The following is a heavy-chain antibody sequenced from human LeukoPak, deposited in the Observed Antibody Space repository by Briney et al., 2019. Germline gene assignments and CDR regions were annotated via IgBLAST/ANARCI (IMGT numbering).Heavy chain of an antibody. V-gene: IGHV1-46*01. CDR3: ARDMGSGSLHY. CDR1: GYTFTSYY. Sequence: ASVKVSCKASGYTFTSYYMHWVRQAPGQGLEWMGIINPSGGSTSYAQTFQARVTITRDTSASTAYMELSSLRREDTAMYYCARDMGSGSLHYWGQGTLVTVSS. D-gene: IGHD1-26*01. J-gene: IGHJ4*02. CDR2: INPSGGST.